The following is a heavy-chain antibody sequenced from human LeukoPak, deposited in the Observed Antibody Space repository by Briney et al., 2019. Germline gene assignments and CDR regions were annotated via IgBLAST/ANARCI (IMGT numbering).Heavy chain of an antibody. D-gene: IGHD2-2*01. CDR1: GGSISSGDYY. CDR3: AGIVVPAAMYNWFDP. J-gene: IGHJ5*02. V-gene: IGHV4-30-4*01. CDR2: IYYSGST. Sequence: SETLSLTCTVSGGSISSGDYYWSWISKSQGTGLEWIAYIYYSGSTYYNPSLKSRVTISVDTSKNQFSLKLSSVTAADTAVYYCAGIVVPAAMYNWFDPWGRGTLVTVSS.